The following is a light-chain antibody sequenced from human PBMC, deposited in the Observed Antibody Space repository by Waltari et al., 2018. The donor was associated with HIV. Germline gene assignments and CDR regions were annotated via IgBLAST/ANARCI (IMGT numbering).Light chain of an antibody. CDR2: KAS. Sequence: DIQMTQSPSTLSASVGDRVTITCRASQSISSWLAWYQQKPGKAPKLLIYKASSLESGVPSRFRGSGSGTEFTLTISSLQPDDFATYYCQQYNSYPITFGQGTRLEIK. J-gene: IGKJ5*01. CDR3: QQYNSYPIT. CDR1: QSISSW. V-gene: IGKV1-5*03.